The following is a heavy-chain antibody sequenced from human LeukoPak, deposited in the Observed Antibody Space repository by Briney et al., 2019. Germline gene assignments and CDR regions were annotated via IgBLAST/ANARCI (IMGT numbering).Heavy chain of an antibody. CDR3: ARGGHNGYVLMY. Sequence: SETLSLTCAVYGGSFSGYYWNWLRQPPRKGLAWIGEINHSGSTNYNPSLKSRVTISVDTSKNQFSLKLRSVSAADTAAYYCARGGHNGYVLMYGGQGTLVTVSS. D-gene: IGHD5-12*01. V-gene: IGHV4-34*01. J-gene: IGHJ4*02. CDR2: INHSGST. CDR1: GGSFSGYY.